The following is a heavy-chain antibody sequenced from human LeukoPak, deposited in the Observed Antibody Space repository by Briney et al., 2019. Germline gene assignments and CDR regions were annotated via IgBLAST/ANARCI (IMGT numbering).Heavy chain of an antibody. CDR2: IYYIGET. J-gene: IGHJ3*01. V-gene: IGHV4-39*01. D-gene: IGHD6-19*01. Sequence: SEALSLTCTVSGSSISTSNWYWVWIRQPPGKGLEWIGSIYYIGETFYNPSLKSRVTISVDTSRNQFSLMLGSVTAADTAVYYCATLRRIAVGAFDVWGQGTMVTVSS. CDR3: ATLRRIAVGAFDV. CDR1: GSSISTSNWY.